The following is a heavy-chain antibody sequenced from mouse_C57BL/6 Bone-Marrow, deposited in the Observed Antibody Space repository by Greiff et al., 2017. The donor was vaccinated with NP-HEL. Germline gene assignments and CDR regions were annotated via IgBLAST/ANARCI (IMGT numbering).Heavy chain of an antibody. CDR2: IDPENGDT. V-gene: IGHV14-4*01. CDR3: TAQLWLRREVWFAY. J-gene: IGHJ3*01. CDR1: GFNINDDY. D-gene: IGHD2-2*01. Sequence: EVQLQQSGAELVRPGASVKLSCTASGFNINDDYMHWVKQRPEQGLEWIGWIDPENGDTEYASQFQGKATITADTSSNTAYLQLSSLSSEDTAVYYCTAQLWLRREVWFAYWGQGALVTVSA.